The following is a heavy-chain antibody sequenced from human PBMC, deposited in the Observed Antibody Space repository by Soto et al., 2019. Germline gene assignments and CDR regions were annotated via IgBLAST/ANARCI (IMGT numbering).Heavy chain of an antibody. CDR2: IVVGSGNT. V-gene: IGHV1-58*01. J-gene: IGHJ6*02. Sequence: SVKVSCKASGFTFTSSAVQWVRQARGQRLEWIGWIVVGSGNTNYAQKFQERVTITRDMSTSTAYMELSSLRSEDTAVYYCAARNGSGSYHNCHYYYYGMDVWGQGTTVTVSS. CDR1: GFTFTSSA. CDR3: AARNGSGSYHNCHYYYYGMDV. D-gene: IGHD3-10*01.